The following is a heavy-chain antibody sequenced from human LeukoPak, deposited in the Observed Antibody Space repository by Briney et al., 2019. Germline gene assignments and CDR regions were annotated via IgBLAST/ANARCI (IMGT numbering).Heavy chain of an antibody. Sequence: ASVKVSCKASGYTFTGYYMHWVRQAPGQGLEWMGWINPNSGGTNYAQKFQGRVTMTRDTSISTAYMELSSLRSEDTAVYYCARGRATEDYYDSSGYYYVPFDYWGQGTLVTVSS. CDR2: INPNSGGT. D-gene: IGHD3-22*01. V-gene: IGHV1-2*02. J-gene: IGHJ4*02. CDR3: ARGRATEDYYDSSGYYYVPFDY. CDR1: GYTFTGYY.